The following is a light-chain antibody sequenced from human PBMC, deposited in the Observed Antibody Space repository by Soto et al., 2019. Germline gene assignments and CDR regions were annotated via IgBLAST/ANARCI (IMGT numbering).Light chain of an antibody. CDR2: KAS. Sequence: DIQMTQSPSTLPASLGDRVTITCRANQSISTWLAWYQQKPGKAPNLLIYKASRLETGVPSRFSGSGSGTEFTLTISSLQPEDFASYYCLQDYGDSWTFGQGTKVDIK. CDR3: LQDYGDSWT. V-gene: IGKV1-5*03. J-gene: IGKJ1*01. CDR1: QSISTW.